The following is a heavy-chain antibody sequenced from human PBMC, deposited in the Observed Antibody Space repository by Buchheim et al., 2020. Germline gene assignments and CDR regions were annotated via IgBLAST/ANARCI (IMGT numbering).Heavy chain of an antibody. CDR1: VGSISGHY. CDR2: IYDSGNT. J-gene: IGHJ5*02. V-gene: IGHV4-59*11. D-gene: IGHD2-15*01. CDR3: AKGGRRAGYVESSNWFDP. Sequence: QVQLQESGPGLVKPSETLSLTCTVSVGSISGHYWSWIRQPPGKGLEWIGYIYDSGNTNYSPSLQSRVTMSVDTSKNQFSLKLSSVTAADTAVYYCAKGGRRAGYVESSNWFDPWGQGTL.